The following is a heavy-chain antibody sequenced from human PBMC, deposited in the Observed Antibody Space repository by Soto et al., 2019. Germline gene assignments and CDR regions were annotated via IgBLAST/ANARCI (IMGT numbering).Heavy chain of an antibody. J-gene: IGHJ6*02. D-gene: IGHD6-19*01. CDR1: GGSISSSSYY. CDR3: ARHARIAVADNLNYYYYYGMDV. CDR2: IYYSGST. Sequence: SETLSLTCTVSGGSISSSSYYWGWIRQPPGKGLEWIGSIYYSGSTYYNPPLKSRVTISVDTSKNQFSLKLSSVTAADTAVYYCARHARIAVADNLNYYYYYGMDVWGQGTTVTVSS. V-gene: IGHV4-39*01.